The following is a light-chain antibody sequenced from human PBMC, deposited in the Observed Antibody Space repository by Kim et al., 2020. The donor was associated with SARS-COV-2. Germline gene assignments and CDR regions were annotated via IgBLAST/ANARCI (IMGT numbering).Light chain of an antibody. CDR3: QQSYSNLPYT. V-gene: IGKV1-39*01. CDR2: DAS. CDR1: QSISSY. J-gene: IGKJ2*01. Sequence: DIQMTQSPSSLSASVGDRVTITCRASQSISSYLSWYQQKPGKAPKLLIYDASSLQSGVPSRFSGSGSGTDFTLTISSLQPEDFATYYCQQSYSNLPYTFGQGTKLEI.